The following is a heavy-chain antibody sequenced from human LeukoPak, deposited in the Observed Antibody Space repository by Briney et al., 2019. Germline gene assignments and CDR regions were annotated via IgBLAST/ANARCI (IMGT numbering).Heavy chain of an antibody. V-gene: IGHV1-2*02. J-gene: IGHJ4*02. CDR1: GYTFTGYY. CDR3: ARDRWGRALFDY. D-gene: IGHD6-13*01. Sequence: ASVKVSCKASGYTFTGYYIHWVRQAPGQGLEWMGWINPGSGDTNYAPKFQGRVAMTRDASISTAYMELSRLRSDDTAEYYCARDRWGRALFDYWGQGTLVTVSS. CDR2: INPGSGDT.